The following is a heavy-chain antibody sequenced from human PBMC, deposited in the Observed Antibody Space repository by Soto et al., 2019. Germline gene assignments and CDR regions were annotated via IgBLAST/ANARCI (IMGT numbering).Heavy chain of an antibody. D-gene: IGHD3-3*01. V-gene: IGHV1-69*10. CDR3: ASTRTYDFWSGYYCDY. CDR1: GGTFSSYT. Sequence: ASVKVSCKASGGTFSSYTISWVRQAPGQGLEWMGGIIPILGIANYAQKFQGRVTITADKSTSTDYMELSSLRSEDTAVYYCASTRTYDFWSGYYCDYWGQGTLVTVSS. J-gene: IGHJ4*02. CDR2: IIPILGIA.